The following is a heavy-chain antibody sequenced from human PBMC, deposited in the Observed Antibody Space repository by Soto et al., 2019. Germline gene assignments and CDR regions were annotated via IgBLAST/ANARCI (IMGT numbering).Heavy chain of an antibody. CDR1: GGSISSGGYY. V-gene: IGHV4-31*11. D-gene: IGHD6-19*01. CDR2: IYDSGNT. Sequence: SETLSLTCAVSGGSISSGGYYWSWIRQHPGKGLEWIGYIYDSGNTYYNPSLKSRITISTDTSKSQFSLNLTSVTAADTAVYYCASQATGWYPDYWGQGTLVTVSS. CDR3: ASQATGWYPDY. J-gene: IGHJ4*02.